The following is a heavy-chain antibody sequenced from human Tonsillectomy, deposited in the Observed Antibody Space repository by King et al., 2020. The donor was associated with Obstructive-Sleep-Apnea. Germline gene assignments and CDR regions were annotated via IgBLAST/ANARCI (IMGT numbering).Heavy chain of an antibody. CDR3: ARVLLWFGELTY. CDR2: IKQDGSEK. D-gene: IGHD3-10*01. J-gene: IGHJ4*02. V-gene: IGHV3-7*01. CDR1: GFTFSSYW. Sequence: VQLVESGGALVQPGGSLRLSCATSGFTFSSYWMTWVRQAPGKGLEWVANIKQDGSEKYYADSVKGRFIISRDNAQNSLYLQMDSLGAGDTAVYYCARVLLWFGELTYWGQGTLATVSS.